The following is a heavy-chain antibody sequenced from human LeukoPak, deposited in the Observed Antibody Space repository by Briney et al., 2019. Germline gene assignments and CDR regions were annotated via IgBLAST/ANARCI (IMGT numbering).Heavy chain of an antibody. CDR2: NYPGDSDT. CDR3: ARRVGAYVVNWFDP. CDR1: GYSFTSYW. Sequence: GESLKISCKGSGYSFTSYWIGWVRQMPGKGPEVKGINYPGDSDTRYSPSFQGQVTISADKSISTAYLQWSSLKASDTAMYYCARRVGAYVVNWFDPWGQGTLVTVSS. V-gene: IGHV5-51*01. J-gene: IGHJ5*02. D-gene: IGHD1-26*01.